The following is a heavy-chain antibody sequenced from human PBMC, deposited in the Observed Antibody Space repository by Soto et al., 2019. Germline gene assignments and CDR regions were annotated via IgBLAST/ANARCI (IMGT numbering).Heavy chain of an antibody. CDR2: IIPIFGTT. CDR3: AREGSVTRGRAVIRCGMDV. D-gene: IGHD3-10*01. CDR1: GGTFSSYA. Sequence: QMQLVQSGAEVKKPGSSVKVSCKASGGTFSSYAISWVRQAPGQGLEWLGEIIPIFGTTKYAQNLQGRVTLTADKSTSTAYMELSSLGSEDTAGYYCAREGSVTRGRAVIRCGMDVWGQVTTVTVSS. J-gene: IGHJ6*02. V-gene: IGHV1-69*06.